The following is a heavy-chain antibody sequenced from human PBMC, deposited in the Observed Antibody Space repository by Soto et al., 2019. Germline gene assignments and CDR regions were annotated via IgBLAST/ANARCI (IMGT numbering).Heavy chain of an antibody. D-gene: IGHD3-3*01. CDR3: ARIEWRLGAFDI. Sequence: GGSLRLSCAASGFTFSSYDMHWVRQATGKGLEWVSAIGTAGDTYYPGSVKGRFTISRENAKNSLYLQMNSLRAEDTAVYYCARIEWRLGAFDIWGQGTMVTVSS. CDR2: IGTAGDT. CDR1: GFTFSSYD. J-gene: IGHJ3*02. V-gene: IGHV3-13*01.